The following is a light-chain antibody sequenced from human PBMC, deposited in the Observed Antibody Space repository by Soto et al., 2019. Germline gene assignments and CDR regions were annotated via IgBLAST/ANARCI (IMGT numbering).Light chain of an antibody. CDR1: ESINGW. CDR2: DAS. CDR3: QQYSSYPLT. J-gene: IGKJ4*01. Sequence: DIQMTQSPSTLSVSVGDRVTITCRASESINGWLAWYQQKPGKAPKILIYDASKLERGVPSRLSSSGSGAEFTLTISRLQPDDLATYYCQQYSSYPLTFGRGTKLDIK. V-gene: IGKV1-5*01.